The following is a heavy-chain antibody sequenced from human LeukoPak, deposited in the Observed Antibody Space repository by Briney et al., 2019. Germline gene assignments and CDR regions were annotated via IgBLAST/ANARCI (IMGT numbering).Heavy chain of an antibody. CDR1: GFTFSSYA. CDR2: ISGSGGST. CDR3: AKFSSRYYYGSGSYIDY. V-gene: IGHV3-23*01. J-gene: IGHJ4*02. Sequence: GGSLRLSCAASGFTFSSYAMSWVRQAPGKGLEWVSAISGSGGSTYYADSVKGRFTISRDNSKNTLYLQMNSLRAEDTAVYYCAKFSSRYYYGSGSYIDYWGQGTLVTVSS. D-gene: IGHD3-10*01.